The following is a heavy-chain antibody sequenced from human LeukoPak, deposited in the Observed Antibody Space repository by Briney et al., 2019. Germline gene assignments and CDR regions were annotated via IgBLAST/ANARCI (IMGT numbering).Heavy chain of an antibody. CDR1: GYTFTTYG. D-gene: IGHD4-23*01. CDR3: GRDLIDYGGNIVY. V-gene: IGHV1-18*01. CDR2: ISGNNGYT. Sequence: ASVKVSCKASGYTFTTYGISWVRQAPGQGLEWMGWISGNNGYTNHAQKLQGRVTMTTDTSTNTAYMELRSLRSDDTAVYYCGRDLIDYGGNIVYWGQGTLVTVSS. J-gene: IGHJ4*02.